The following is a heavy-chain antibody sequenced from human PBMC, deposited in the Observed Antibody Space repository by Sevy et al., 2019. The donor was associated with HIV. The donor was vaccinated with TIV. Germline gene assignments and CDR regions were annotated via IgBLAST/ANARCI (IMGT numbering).Heavy chain of an antibody. V-gene: IGHV1-46*01. D-gene: IGHD3-9*01. Sequence: ASVKVSCKASGYTFTSYYMHWVRQAPGQGLEWMGIINPSGGSTSYAQKFQGRVTMTRETSTSTVYMELSSLGSEDTAVYYCAIAKRGYYDILTGYYKPIDNYYYMDVWGKGTTVTVSS. CDR3: AIAKRGYYDILTGYYKPIDNYYYMDV. J-gene: IGHJ6*03. CDR1: GYTFTSYY. CDR2: INPSGGST.